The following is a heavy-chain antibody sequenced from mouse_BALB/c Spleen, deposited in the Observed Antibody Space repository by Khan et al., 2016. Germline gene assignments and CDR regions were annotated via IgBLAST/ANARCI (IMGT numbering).Heavy chain of an antibody. D-gene: IGHD2-3*01. CDR3: ARWGYGYDDYYVFAY. V-gene: IGHV9-3*02. J-gene: IGHJ3*01. Sequence: IQLVQSGPELKKPGETVKISCKASGYTFTNYGMNWVKQAPGKGLKWMGWINTNTGEPTYAEEYKGRFAFSLETSASTDYLQINNLKNEDTATXLCARWGYGYDDYYVFAYWGQGTLVTVSA. CDR2: INTNTGEP. CDR1: GYTFTNYG.